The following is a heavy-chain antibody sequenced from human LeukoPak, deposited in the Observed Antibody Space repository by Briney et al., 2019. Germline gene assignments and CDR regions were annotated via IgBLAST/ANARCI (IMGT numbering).Heavy chain of an antibody. Sequence: ASVKVSCKASGYTFTSYGISWVRQAPGQGLEWMGWISAYNGNTNYAQKLQGRVTITTDTSTSTAYMDLSSLRSDDTAVYYCARVAMIVVVMDAADYWGQGTLVTVSS. V-gene: IGHV1-18*01. CDR2: ISAYNGNT. D-gene: IGHD3-22*01. CDR3: ARVAMIVVVMDAADY. CDR1: GYTFTSYG. J-gene: IGHJ4*02.